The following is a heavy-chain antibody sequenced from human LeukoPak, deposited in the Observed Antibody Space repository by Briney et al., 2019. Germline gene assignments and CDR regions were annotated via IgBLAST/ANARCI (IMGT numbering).Heavy chain of an antibody. V-gene: IGHV4-38-2*02. J-gene: IGHJ6*03. CDR3: AREAPRYYYYMDV. CDR1: GYSIRSGYD. CDR2: IYQSGRT. Sequence: PETLSLTCTVSGYSIRSGYDWGWIRQAPGKGLEWMGSIYQSGRTYDNPSLKSRVTISVDTSKNQFSLKLSSVTAADTAVYYCAREAPRYYYYMDVWGKGTTVTVSS.